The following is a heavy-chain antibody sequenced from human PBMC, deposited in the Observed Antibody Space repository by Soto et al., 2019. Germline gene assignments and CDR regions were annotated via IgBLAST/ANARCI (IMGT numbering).Heavy chain of an antibody. CDR2: IIPIFGTA. V-gene: IGHV1-69*13. Sequence: SVKVSCKDSGGTSSSCAISWVRQAPGQGLECMGGIIPIFGTANYAQKFQGRVTITADESTSTAYMELSSLRSEDTAVYYCASPTYYYNSSGSPPFEYFQHWGQGTLDTVSS. CDR3: ASPTYYYNSSGSPPFEYFQH. D-gene: IGHD3-22*01. CDR1: GGTSSSCA. J-gene: IGHJ1*01.